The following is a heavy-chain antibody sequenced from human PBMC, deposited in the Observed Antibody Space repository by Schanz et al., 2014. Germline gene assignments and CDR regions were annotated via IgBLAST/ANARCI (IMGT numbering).Heavy chain of an antibody. V-gene: IGHV1-18*01. CDR2: ISVYNHNK. CDR1: GYIFINSG. D-gene: IGHD3-3*01. CDR3: ARDRRFFDRDDLYYFDS. Sequence: QVQLVQSGPEVKKPGATEKVSCKASGYIFINSGISWVRQAPGQGLEWMGWISVYNHNKEYDQKFQGRVTMTTDTSTSTAYMALTDLRSDDTAVYYCARDRRFFDRDDLYYFDSWGQGTLXTVSS. J-gene: IGHJ4*02.